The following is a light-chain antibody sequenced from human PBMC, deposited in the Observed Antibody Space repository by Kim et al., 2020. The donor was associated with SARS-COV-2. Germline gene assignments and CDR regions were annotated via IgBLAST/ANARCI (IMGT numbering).Light chain of an antibody. CDR1: SNNVGDQG. CDR3: SAWDSSLSAWV. V-gene: IGLV10-54*01. Sequence: LTQPPSVSDALRQTATLTCTGNSNNVGDQGVAWLQQHQGHPPKLLSNRRNNRPSGISERFSASRSGDTASLTITGLQPEDEADYYCSAWDSSLSAWVFGGGTQLTVL. J-gene: IGLJ2*01. CDR2: RRN.